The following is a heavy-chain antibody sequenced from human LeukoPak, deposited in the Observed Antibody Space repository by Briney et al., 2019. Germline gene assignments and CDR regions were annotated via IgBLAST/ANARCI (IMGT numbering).Heavy chain of an antibody. D-gene: IGHD2-21*02. V-gene: IGHV1-24*01. CDR1: GYTLTELS. Sequence: ASVKVSCKVSGYTLTELSMHWVRQAPGKGLEWMGGFDPEDGETIYAQKFQGRVTMTEDTSTDTAYMELSSLRSEDTAVYYCKGIVVVTASSAAFDIWGQGTMVTVSS. J-gene: IGHJ3*02. CDR2: FDPEDGET. CDR3: KGIVVVTASSAAFDI.